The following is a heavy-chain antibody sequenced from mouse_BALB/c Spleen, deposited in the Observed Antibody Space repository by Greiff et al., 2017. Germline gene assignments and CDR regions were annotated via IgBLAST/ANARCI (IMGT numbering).Heavy chain of an antibody. V-gene: IGHV5-6-5*01. Sequence: EVQVVESGGGLVKPGGSLKLSCAASGFTFSSYAMSWVRQTPEKRLEWVASISSGGSTYYPDSVKGRFTISRDNARNILYLQMSSLRSEDTAMYYCARGPYGSSYDYYAMDYWGQGTSVTVSS. CDR2: ISSGGST. D-gene: IGHD1-1*01. J-gene: IGHJ4*01. CDR3: ARGPYGSSYDYYAMDY. CDR1: GFTFSSYA.